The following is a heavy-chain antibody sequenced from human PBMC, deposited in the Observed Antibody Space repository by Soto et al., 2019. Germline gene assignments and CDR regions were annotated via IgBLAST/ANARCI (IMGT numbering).Heavy chain of an antibody. V-gene: IGHV1-24*01. CDR2: FVPEHGQA. CDR3: ATGPLGTYFDP. J-gene: IGHJ5*02. CDR1: GYSLPWLS. Sequence: ASVKVACAVSGYSLPWLSMPWPGQAPGKGPEWMGGFVPEHGQAIYAQNFQGRVTMTEDTSTDTAYMELSSLTSEDTAVYFCATGPLGTYFDPRGLGTLLTVSS. D-gene: IGHD1-1*01.